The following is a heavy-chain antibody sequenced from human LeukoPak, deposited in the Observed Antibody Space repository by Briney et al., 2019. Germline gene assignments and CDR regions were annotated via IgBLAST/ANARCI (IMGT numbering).Heavy chain of an antibody. CDR1: GGSISTSSYY. Sequence: SETLSLTCTVSGGSISTSSYYCGWIRQPPGKGLEWIANIYYSGSTHYNPSLNSRITISVDTSNNQFSLRLSSVTAADTAVYFCARRGGTLAGNYFDSWGQGTLVTVSS. J-gene: IGHJ4*02. V-gene: IGHV4-39*01. D-gene: IGHD6-19*01. CDR2: IYYSGST. CDR3: ARRGGTLAGNYFDS.